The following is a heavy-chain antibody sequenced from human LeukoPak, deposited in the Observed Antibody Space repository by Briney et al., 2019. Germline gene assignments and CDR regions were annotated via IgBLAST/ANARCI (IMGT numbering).Heavy chain of an antibody. D-gene: IGHD5-18*01. V-gene: IGHV1-18*01. CDR3: AKDGGYSYGYGPLTGLDY. CDR2: ISVYNGNT. Sequence: ASVKVSCKASGYTFTSYAINWVRQAPGQGLEWMGWISVYNGNTNYAQKLQGRVSMTTDTSTSTDTSTSTVYMELRSLRSDDTAVYYCAKDGGYSYGYGPLTGLDYWGQGTLVTVSS. CDR1: GYTFTSYA. J-gene: IGHJ4*02.